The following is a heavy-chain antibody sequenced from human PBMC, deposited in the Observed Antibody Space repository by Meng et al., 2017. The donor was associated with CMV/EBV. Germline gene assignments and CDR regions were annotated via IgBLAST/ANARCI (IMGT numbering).Heavy chain of an antibody. D-gene: IGHD6-6*01. CDR2: ISSSGSTI. CDR1: GFTFSDYY. Sequence: GESLKISCAASGFTFSDYYMSWIRPAPGKGLEWVSYISSSGSTIYYADSVKGRCTISRDNAKNSLYLQMNSLRAEDTAVYYCARRIAARLLSAHYYYGMVVWGQGTTVTVSS. CDR3: ARRIAARLLSAHYYYGMVV. V-gene: IGHV3-11*01. J-gene: IGHJ6*02.